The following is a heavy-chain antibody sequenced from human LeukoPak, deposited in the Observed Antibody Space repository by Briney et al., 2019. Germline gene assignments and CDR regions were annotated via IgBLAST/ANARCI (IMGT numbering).Heavy chain of an antibody. CDR1: GFTFSSYS. Sequence: GGSLRLSCAASGFTFSSYSMNWVRQAPGKGLEWVSYISSSGSTIYYADSVKGRFTISRDNAKNSLYLQMNSLRAEDMALYYCAKGSSAWNEVFHFDYWGQGTLVTVSS. J-gene: IGHJ4*02. D-gene: IGHD6-19*01. V-gene: IGHV3-48*04. CDR2: ISSSGSTI. CDR3: AKGSSAWNEVFHFDY.